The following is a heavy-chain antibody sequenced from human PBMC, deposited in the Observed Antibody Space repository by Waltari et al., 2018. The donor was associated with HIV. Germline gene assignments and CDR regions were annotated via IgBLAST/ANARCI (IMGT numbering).Heavy chain of an antibody. CDR1: GFSFRDAW. Sequence: EVQLVESGGDFVKPGRSLRLSCAASGFSFRDAWLTWVRQTPGYAAWWIRNIKSVANGLTVDESPLLKRRLSSSRDDSNEMCYLQIDDLCTDDTVIYFCTWDHKAVSDYWGQGT. V-gene: IGHV3-15*05. CDR2: IKSVANGLTV. D-gene: IGHD1-26*01. J-gene: IGHJ4*03. CDR3: TWDHKAVSDY.